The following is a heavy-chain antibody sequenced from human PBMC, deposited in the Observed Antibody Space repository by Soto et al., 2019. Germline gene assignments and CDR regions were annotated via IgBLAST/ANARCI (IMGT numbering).Heavy chain of an antibody. CDR3: ATDGNWNYIGPQYAFDI. V-gene: IGHV1-24*01. Sequence: ASVTVSCKVSGYTLTELSMHWVRQAPGKGLEWMGGFDPEDGETIYAQKFQGRVTMTEDTSTDTAYMELSSLRSEDTAVYYCATDGNWNYIGPQYAFDIWGQGTMVTVS. CDR1: GYTLTELS. D-gene: IGHD1-7*01. CDR2: FDPEDGET. J-gene: IGHJ3*02.